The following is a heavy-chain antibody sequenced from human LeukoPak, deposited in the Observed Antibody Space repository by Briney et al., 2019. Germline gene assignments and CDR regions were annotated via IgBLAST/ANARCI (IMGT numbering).Heavy chain of an antibody. J-gene: IGHJ5*02. Sequence: SETLSLTCAVYGGSFSGYYWSWIRQPPGKGLEWIGEINHSGSTNYNPSLKSRVTISVDTSKNQSSLKLSSVTAADTAVYYCASRLVSCSGGSCYSRWWFDPWGQGTLVTVSS. CDR1: GGSFSGYY. D-gene: IGHD2-15*01. CDR3: ASRLVSCSGGSCYSRWWFDP. CDR2: INHSGST. V-gene: IGHV4-34*01.